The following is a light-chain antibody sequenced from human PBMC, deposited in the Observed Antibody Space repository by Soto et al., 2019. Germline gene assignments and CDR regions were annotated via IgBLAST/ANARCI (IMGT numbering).Light chain of an antibody. CDR2: KAS. J-gene: IGKJ1*01. CDR3: QQYHNYPLT. V-gene: IGKV1-5*03. CDR1: QSISNR. Sequence: DIQMPQSPSSLSASVGARVTITCRASQSISNRLAWYQQTPGRAPRLLIFKASTIQSGVPSTFSGSGSGTEFTLTISSLQPGDFATYFCQQYHNYPLTFGQGTKVDIK.